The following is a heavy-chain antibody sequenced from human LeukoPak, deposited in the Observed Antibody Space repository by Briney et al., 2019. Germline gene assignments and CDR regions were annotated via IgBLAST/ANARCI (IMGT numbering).Heavy chain of an antibody. CDR2: IYYSGST. CDR1: GGSISSGGYY. D-gene: IGHD2-21*02. J-gene: IGHJ5*02. CDR3: ARAQRGAYCGGDCYSSWFDP. Sequence: SETLSLTCTVSGGSISSGGYYWSWLRQHPGKGLEWIGYIYYSGSTYYNPSLKSRVTISVDTSKNQFSLKLSSVTAADTAVYYCARAQRGAYCGGDCYSSWFDPWGQGTLVTVSS. V-gene: IGHV4-31*03.